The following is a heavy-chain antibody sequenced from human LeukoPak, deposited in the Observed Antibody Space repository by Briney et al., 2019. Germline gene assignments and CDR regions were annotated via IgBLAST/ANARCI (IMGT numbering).Heavy chain of an antibody. J-gene: IGHJ6*03. V-gene: IGHV3-48*03. CDR3: ARTPGYYYYYMDV. CDR2: LSSSGSTI. CDR1: GFTFSSYE. Sequence: GGSLRLYCAASGFTFSSYEMNWVRQGPGKGLKWVSYLSSSGSTIYYADSVKGRFTISRDNAKNSLYLQMNSLRAEDTAVYYCARTPGYYYYYMDVWGKGTTVTVSS.